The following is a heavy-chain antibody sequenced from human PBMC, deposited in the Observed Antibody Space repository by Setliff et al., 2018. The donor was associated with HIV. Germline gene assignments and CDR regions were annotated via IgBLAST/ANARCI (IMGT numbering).Heavy chain of an antibody. D-gene: IGHD3-3*01. J-gene: IGHJ6*02. CDR2: MYYSGNT. CDR1: GVSISNYY. V-gene: IGHV4-59*01. Sequence: SETLSLTCTVSGVSISNYYWSWIRQPPGKGLEWIGYMYYSGNTNYNPSLKSRVTISVDTSKSQFSLKLNSVTAADTAVYYCARDLRITLFGGDVYYYYGMDVWGQGTTVTVSS. CDR3: ARDLRITLFGGDVYYYYGMDV.